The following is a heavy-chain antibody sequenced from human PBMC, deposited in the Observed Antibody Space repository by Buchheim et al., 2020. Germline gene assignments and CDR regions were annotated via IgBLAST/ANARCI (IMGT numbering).Heavy chain of an antibody. J-gene: IGHJ6*02. D-gene: IGHD3-3*01. CDR2: IYYSGST. CDR3: ARVADFWSGYFDLKNYGMDV. Sequence: QVQLQESGPGLVKPSQTLSLTCTFSGGSISSGGYYWSWIRQHPGKGLEWIGFIYYSGSTYYNPSLKSRVTISVDTSKNQFSLKLSSVTATDTAVYYCARVADFWSGYFDLKNYGMDVWGQGTT. CDR1: GGSISSGGYY. V-gene: IGHV4-31*03.